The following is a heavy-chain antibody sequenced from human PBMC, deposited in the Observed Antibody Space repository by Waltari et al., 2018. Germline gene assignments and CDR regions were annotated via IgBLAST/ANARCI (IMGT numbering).Heavy chain of an antibody. CDR3: ARGFGTTFQFRAALTAGSDY. V-gene: IGHV3-30-3*01. D-gene: IGHD1-7*01. Sequence: FSSYAMHWVRQAPGKGLEWVAVISYDGSNKYYADSVKGRFTISRDNSKNTLYLQMNSLRAEDTAVYYCARGFGTTFQFRAALTAGSDYWGQGTLVTVSS. J-gene: IGHJ4*02. CDR1: FSSYA. CDR2: ISYDGSNK.